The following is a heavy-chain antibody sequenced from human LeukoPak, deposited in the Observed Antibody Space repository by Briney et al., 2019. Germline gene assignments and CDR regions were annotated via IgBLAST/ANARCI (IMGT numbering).Heavy chain of an antibody. D-gene: IGHD6-13*01. CDR3: ARGLYSSSSLVDY. V-gene: IGHV1-24*01. J-gene: IGHJ4*02. CDR1: GYTLTELS. Sequence: ASVKVSCKVSGYTLTELSMHWVRQAPGKGLEWMGGFDPEDGETIYAQNFQGRVTMTRDMSTTTVYMELSSLRSEDTAVYYCARGLYSSSSLVDYWGQGTLVTVSS. CDR2: FDPEDGET.